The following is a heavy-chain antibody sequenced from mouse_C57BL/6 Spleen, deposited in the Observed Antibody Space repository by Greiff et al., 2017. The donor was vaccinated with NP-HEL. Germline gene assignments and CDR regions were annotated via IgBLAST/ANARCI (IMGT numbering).Heavy chain of an antibody. CDR1: GYSITSGYY. CDR3: ARGGGKTLGYAMDY. D-gene: IGHD4-1*01. J-gene: IGHJ4*01. V-gene: IGHV3-6*01. CDR2: ISYDGSN. Sequence: EVKLQESGPGLVKPSQSLSLTCSVTGYSITSGYYWNWIRQFPGNKLEWMGYISYDGSNNYNPSLKNRISITRDTSKNQFFLKLNSVTTEDTATYYCARGGGKTLGYAMDYWGQGTSVTVSS.